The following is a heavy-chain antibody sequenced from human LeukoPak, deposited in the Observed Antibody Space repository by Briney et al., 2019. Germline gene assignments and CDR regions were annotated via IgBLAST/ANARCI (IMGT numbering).Heavy chain of an antibody. V-gene: IGHV4-39*07. CDR3: ARDRSRYSYAHLDY. CDR1: GGSISSSSYY. CDR2: IYYSGST. J-gene: IGHJ4*02. D-gene: IGHD5-18*01. Sequence: QASETLSLTCTVSGGSISSSSYYWGWIRQPPGKGLEWIGSIYYSGSTYYNPSLKSRVTISVDTSKNQFSLKLSSVTAADTAVYYCARDRSRYSYAHLDYWGQGTLVTVSS.